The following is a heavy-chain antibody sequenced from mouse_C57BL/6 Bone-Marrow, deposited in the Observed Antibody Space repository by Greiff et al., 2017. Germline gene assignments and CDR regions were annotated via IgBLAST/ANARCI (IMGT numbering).Heavy chain of an antibody. Sequence: EVKLVESGTVLARPGASVKMSCKTSGYTFTSYWMHWVKQRPGQGLEWIGAIYPGNSDTSYNQKFKGKAKLTAVTSASTAYMELSSLTNEDSAVYYCTNDYYGSSYDAMDYWGQGTSVTVSS. CDR1: GYTFTSYW. CDR2: IYPGNSDT. D-gene: IGHD1-1*01. CDR3: TNDYYGSSYDAMDY. V-gene: IGHV1-5*01. J-gene: IGHJ4*01.